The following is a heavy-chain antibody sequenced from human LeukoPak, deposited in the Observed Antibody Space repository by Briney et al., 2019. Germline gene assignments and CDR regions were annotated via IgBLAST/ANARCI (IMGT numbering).Heavy chain of an antibody. CDR1: GGSISSYY. CDR2: THYSGST. Sequence: SETLSLTCTVSGGSISSYYWSWIRHPPGKGLEWIGYTHYSGSTNYNPSLKSRVTISVDTSKNQFSLKLSSVTAADTGVYYCASGAYGSGNYGYWGQGTLVTVPS. V-gene: IGHV4-59*01. D-gene: IGHD3-10*01. J-gene: IGHJ4*02. CDR3: ASGAYGSGNYGY.